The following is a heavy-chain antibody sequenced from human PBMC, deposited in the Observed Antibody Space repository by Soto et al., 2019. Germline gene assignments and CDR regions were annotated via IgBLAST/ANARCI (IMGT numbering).Heavy chain of an antibody. D-gene: IGHD3-10*01. Sequence: EVQLVESGGGVVQPGGSLRLSCAASGFTFIGYWMHWLRQGPGKGLVWVARINNDGIDTTYADSVKGRFTISRDNTKNMVYLEMNSLRADDTAVYYCARDGSMVRERWFDPWGQGTLVTVSS. CDR3: ARDGSMVRERWFDP. CDR1: GFTFIGYW. CDR2: INNDGIDT. J-gene: IGHJ5*02. V-gene: IGHV3-74*03.